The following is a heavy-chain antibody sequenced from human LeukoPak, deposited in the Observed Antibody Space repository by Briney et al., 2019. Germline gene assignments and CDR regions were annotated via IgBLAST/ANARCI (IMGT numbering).Heavy chain of an antibody. J-gene: IGHJ6*02. CDR3: ARSGGNSRRYYYGMDV. CDR1: GGSISSGGYY. V-gene: IGHV4-31*03. CDR2: IYYSGST. Sequence: SQTLSLTCTVSGGSISSGGYYWSWIRQHPGKGLEWIVYIYYSGSTYYNPSLKSRVTISVDTSKNQFSLKLSSVTAADTAVYYCARSGGNSRRYYYGMDVWGQGTTVTVSS. D-gene: IGHD4-23*01.